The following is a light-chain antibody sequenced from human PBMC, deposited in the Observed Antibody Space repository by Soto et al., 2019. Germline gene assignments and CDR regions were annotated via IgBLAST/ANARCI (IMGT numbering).Light chain of an antibody. CDR3: QQSYSTPRT. CDR1: QNINSY. V-gene: IGKV1-39*01. J-gene: IGKJ2*01. CDR2: AAS. Sequence: DIQMTQSPSSLSASVGDRFTITCRASQNINSYLNWYQQKPGKAPKVLIFAASVLQSGVPSRFSGSGSGTDFTLIISSLQPEDFATYYCQQSYSTPRTFGQGTKLEIK.